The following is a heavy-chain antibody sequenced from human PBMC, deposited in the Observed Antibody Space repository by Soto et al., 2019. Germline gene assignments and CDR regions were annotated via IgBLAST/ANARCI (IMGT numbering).Heavy chain of an antibody. CDR1: GCAISSYY. Sequence: SETLSLTCTVSGCAISSYYWSWIRQPPGKGLEWIGYIYYSGSTNYNPSLKSRVTISVDTSKNQFSLKLSSVTAADTAVYYCARDLAGRFGELLSAFDIWGQGTMVTVSS. CDR2: IYYSGST. J-gene: IGHJ3*02. D-gene: IGHD3-10*01. CDR3: ARDLAGRFGELLSAFDI. V-gene: IGHV4-59*01.